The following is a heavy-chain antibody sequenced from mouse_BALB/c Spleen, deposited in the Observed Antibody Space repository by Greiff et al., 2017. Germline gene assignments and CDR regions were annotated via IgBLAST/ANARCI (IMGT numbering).Heavy chain of an antibody. CDR2: INSNGGST. Sequence: DVKLVESGGGLVQPGGSLKLSCAASGFTFSSYGMSWVRQTPDKRLELVATINSNGGSTYYPDSVKGRFTISRDNAKNTLYLQMSSLKSEDTAMYYCARENPYYGFDYWGQGTTLTVSS. CDR1: GFTFSSYG. V-gene: IGHV5-6-3*01. J-gene: IGHJ2*01. D-gene: IGHD1-1*01. CDR3: ARENPYYGFDY.